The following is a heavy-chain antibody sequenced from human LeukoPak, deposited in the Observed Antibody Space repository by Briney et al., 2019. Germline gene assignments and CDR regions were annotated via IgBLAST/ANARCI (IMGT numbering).Heavy chain of an antibody. J-gene: IGHJ4*02. V-gene: IGHV4-59*08. CDR1: GGSIMSYY. CDR3: ARTPGLRFLEWSIYYFDY. Sequence: SETLSLTCTVSGGSIMSYYWSWIRQPPGKGLEWIGYIYYSGSTNYNPSLKSRVTRSVDTSKNQFSLKLSSVTAADTAVYCCARTPGLRFLEWSIYYFDYWGQGTLVTVSS. CDR2: IYYSGST. D-gene: IGHD3-3*01.